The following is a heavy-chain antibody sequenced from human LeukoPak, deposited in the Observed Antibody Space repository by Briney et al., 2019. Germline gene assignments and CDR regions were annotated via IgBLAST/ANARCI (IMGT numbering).Heavy chain of an antibody. Sequence: GGSLRLSCAASGFSFDDYAMRWVRQAPGKGLEWVSGISWNSGSIAYADPVKGRFTISRDNARNSLYLQMNSLRVEDTAFYYCASNYYYGSGSHLVWGQGTMVSVSS. D-gene: IGHD3-10*01. CDR1: GFSFDDYA. CDR2: ISWNSGSI. J-gene: IGHJ3*01. V-gene: IGHV3-9*01. CDR3: ASNYYYGSGSHLV.